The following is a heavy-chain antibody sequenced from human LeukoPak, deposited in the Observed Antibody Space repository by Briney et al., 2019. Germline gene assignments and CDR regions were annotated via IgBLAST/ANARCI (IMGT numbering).Heavy chain of an antibody. CDR1: GFSFSNYR. V-gene: IGHV3-7*04. J-gene: IGHJ4*02. Sequence: PGGSLRLSCAASGFSFSNYRMSWVRQAPGKGREWVANIKEYGREKYYVDSVKGRFTSSRYHGKNPRYLHMDSPRAEDTAVYYCARADSSGSIFDNWGPGNL. CDR3: ARADSSGSIFDN. CDR2: IKEYGREK. D-gene: IGHD3-22*01.